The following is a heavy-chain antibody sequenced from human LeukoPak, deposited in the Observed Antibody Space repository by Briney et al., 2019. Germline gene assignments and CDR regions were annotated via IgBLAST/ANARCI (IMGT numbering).Heavy chain of an antibody. V-gene: IGHV3-23*01. Sequence: GGSLRLSCAASGFTFSSYAMSWVRQAPGKGLEWVSAISGSGGSTYYADSVKGRFTISRDNSKNTLYLQMDSLKTEDTAVYYCTTGIRQTGTTADYWGQGTLVTVSS. D-gene: IGHD1-1*01. J-gene: IGHJ4*02. CDR1: GFTFSSYA. CDR3: TTGIRQTGTTADY. CDR2: ISGSGGST.